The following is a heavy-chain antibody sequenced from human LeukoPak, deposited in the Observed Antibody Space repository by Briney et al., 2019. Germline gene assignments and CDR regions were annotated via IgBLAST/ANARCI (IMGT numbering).Heavy chain of an antibody. J-gene: IGHJ3*02. CDR1: GGSFSGYY. V-gene: IGHV4-34*01. Sequence: SETLSLTCAVYGGSFSGYYWSWIRQPPGKGLEWIGKISHGGSTNYNPSLKSRVTISVDTSKNQFSLKLTSVTAADTAVYYCAREGVMRGYCTSTSRSKAFDIWGQGTLVTVSS. D-gene: IGHD2-2*01. CDR2: ISHGGST. CDR3: AREGVMRGYCTSTSRSKAFDI.